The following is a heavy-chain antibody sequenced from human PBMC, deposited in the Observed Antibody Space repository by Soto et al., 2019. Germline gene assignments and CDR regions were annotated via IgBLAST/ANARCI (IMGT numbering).Heavy chain of an antibody. CDR3: ARDRKASGRCSGGSCYLGRFDP. V-gene: IGHV4-31*03. J-gene: IGHJ5*02. CDR2: SYYSGST. Sequence: QVQLQESGPGLVKPSQTLSLTCTVSGGSISSGGYYWSWIRQHPGKGLEWFGESYYSGSTYYNPSLKSRVTISVDTSKNQFSQKLSSVTAADTDVYYCARDRKASGRCSGGSCYLGRFDPWGQGTLVTVSS. CDR1: GGSISSGGYY. D-gene: IGHD2-15*01.